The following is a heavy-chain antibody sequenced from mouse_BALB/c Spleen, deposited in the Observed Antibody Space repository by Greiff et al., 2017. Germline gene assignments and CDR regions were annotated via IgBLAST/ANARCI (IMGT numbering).Heavy chain of an antibody. J-gene: IGHJ1*01. CDR2: ISSGSSTI. CDR3: ARDEGSYWYFDV. Sequence: EVQGVESGGGLVQPGGSRKLSCAASGFTFSSFGMHWVRQAPEKGLEWVAYISSGSSTIYYADTVKGRFTISRDNPKNTLFLQMTSLRSEDTAMYYCARDEGSYWYFDVWGAGTTVTVSS. V-gene: IGHV5-17*02. D-gene: IGHD3-3*01. CDR1: GFTFSSFG.